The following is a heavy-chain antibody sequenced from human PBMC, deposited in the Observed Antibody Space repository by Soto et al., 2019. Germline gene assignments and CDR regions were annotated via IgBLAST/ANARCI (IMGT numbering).Heavy chain of an antibody. D-gene: IGHD4-17*01. CDR2: INPSGGST. J-gene: IGHJ3*02. Sequence: ASVKVSCKASGYTFTSYYIHWVRQAPGQGLERMGIINPSGGSTTYAQKFQGRATMTRDTSTSTVYMELSSLRSEDTAVYYCTRAPSYGAFDIWGQGTMVTVSS. CDR1: GYTFTSYY. CDR3: TRAPSYGAFDI. V-gene: IGHV1-46*03.